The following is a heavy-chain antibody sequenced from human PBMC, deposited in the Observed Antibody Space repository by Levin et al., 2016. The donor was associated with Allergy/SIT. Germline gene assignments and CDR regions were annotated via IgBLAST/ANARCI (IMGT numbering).Heavy chain of an antibody. Sequence: VRQAPGKGLEWVSYISSSATTIYYADSVKGRFTISRDDAKSSLYLQMSSLRADDTAVYYCARDFWSGYLDFQLWGQGTLVTVSS. V-gene: IGHV3-48*01. J-gene: IGHJ1*01. CDR2: ISSSATTI. CDR3: ARDFWSGYLDFQL. D-gene: IGHD3-3*01.